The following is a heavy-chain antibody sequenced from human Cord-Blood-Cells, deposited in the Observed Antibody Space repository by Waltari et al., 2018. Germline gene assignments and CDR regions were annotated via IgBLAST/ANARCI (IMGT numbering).Heavy chain of an antibody. J-gene: IGHJ4*02. CDR2: SIPIFGTA. CDR1: GGTLRRYA. D-gene: IGHD2-2*01. CDR3: ARVLYRTSCYDY. V-gene: IGHV1-69*01. Sequence: QVHLVQSGAEVKKPGSSVKVSCKASGGTLRRYAISWVRQAPGQGLEWMGGSIPIFGTANYAQRFQGRVTITAGESTSTAYMELGSLRSEATAVYYYARVLYRTSCYDYWGQGTLVTVSS.